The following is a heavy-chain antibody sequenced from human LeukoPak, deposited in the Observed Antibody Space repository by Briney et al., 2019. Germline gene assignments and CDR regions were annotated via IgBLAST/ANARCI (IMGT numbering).Heavy chain of an antibody. J-gene: IGHJ4*02. CDR2: ISGSGGST. V-gene: IGHV3-23*01. Sequence: PGGSLRLSCVASGFTLSSYGMSWVRQAPGKGLEWVSGISGSGGSTYYADSVKGRFTISRDNSKNTLYLQMNSLRAEDTAIYYCAKDRHYYDSTGLFDYSGQGTLVTVSS. CDR3: AKDRHYYDSTGLFDY. CDR1: GFTLSSYG. D-gene: IGHD3-22*01.